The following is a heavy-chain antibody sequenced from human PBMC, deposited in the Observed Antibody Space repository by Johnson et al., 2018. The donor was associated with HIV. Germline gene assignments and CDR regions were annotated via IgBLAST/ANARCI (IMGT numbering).Heavy chain of an antibody. CDR3: ARVHIAARWSNAFDF. Sequence: QVQLVESGGGVVQPGRSLRLSCAASGFTFSSYGMHWVRQAPGKGLEWVSAISGSGASRYFADSVKGRFTISRDNSKNTLYLQMDALRPGDTGIYYCARVHIAARWSNAFDFWGQGTMVTVSS. J-gene: IGHJ3*01. V-gene: IGHV3-NL1*01. CDR2: ISGSGASR. CDR1: GFTFSSYG. D-gene: IGHD6-6*01.